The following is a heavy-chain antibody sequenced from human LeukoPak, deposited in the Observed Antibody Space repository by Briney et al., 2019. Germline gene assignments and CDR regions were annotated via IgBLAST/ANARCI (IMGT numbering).Heavy chain of an antibody. CDR3: ARLGGYSSGHYYSDY. CDR2: IYHSGSGST. CDR1: GGSISSGGHS. V-gene: IGHV4-30-2*02. J-gene: IGHJ4*02. Sequence: PSETLTLTCTVSGGSISSGGHSWSWVRQPPGKGLEWIGYIYHSGSGSTYYNPSLKSRVTISVDTSKNQFSLKLSSVTAADTAVYYCARLGGYSSGHYYSDYWGQGTLVTVSS. D-gene: IGHD3-22*01.